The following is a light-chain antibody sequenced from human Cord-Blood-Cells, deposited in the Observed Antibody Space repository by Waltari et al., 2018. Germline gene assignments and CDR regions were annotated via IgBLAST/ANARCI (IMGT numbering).Light chain of an antibody. CDR3: QQRSNGLYS. CDR1: QSVSSY. Sequence: DIVFTQSPATLSWSPGERATLSCRASQSVSSYLARYQQKPGQAPRRLIYDASNGSTGSPARFSGSGSGTDFTLTISGVEPEKFADYYCQQRSNGLYSFGQGTKLEIK. J-gene: IGKJ2*03. CDR2: DAS. V-gene: IGKV3-11*01.